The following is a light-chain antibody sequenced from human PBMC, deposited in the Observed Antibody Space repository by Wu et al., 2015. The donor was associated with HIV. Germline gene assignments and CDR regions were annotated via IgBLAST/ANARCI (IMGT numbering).Light chain of an antibody. Sequence: EIVLTQSPATLSLSPGERATLSCRASQSVSSYLAWYQQKPGQAPRLLIYDASNRATGIPARFSGSGSGTDFTLTISSLEPEDFAVYYCQQRSNWLLTFLFGQGTRLEIK. V-gene: IGKV3-11*01. CDR2: DAS. CDR1: QSVSSY. CDR3: QQRSNWLLTFL. J-gene: IGKJ5*01.